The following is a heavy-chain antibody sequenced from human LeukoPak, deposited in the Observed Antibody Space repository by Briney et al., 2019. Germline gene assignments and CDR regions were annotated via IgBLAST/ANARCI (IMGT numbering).Heavy chain of an antibody. D-gene: IGHD3-9*01. CDR2: IYYSGST. Sequence: SETLSLTCTVSGGSISSYYWSWIRQPPGKGLEWIGYIYYSGSTNYNPSLKSRVTTSADTSKNQFSLKLSSVTAADTAVYYCARYLSGYLDYWGQGTLVTVSS. J-gene: IGHJ4*02. V-gene: IGHV4-59*01. CDR3: ARYLSGYLDY. CDR1: GGSISSYY.